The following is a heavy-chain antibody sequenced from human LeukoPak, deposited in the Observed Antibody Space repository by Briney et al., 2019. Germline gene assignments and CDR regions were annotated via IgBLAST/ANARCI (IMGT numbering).Heavy chain of an antibody. CDR2: IYYSGNT. CDR1: GGSISSYY. D-gene: IGHD2-15*01. Sequence: SETLSLTCTVSGGSISSYYWNWIRQPPGKGLKWIGYIYYSGNTNYNPSLKSRVTISIDTSKNQFSLELSSVTAADTAVYYCARETCSGGYCYLLDYWGQGTLVTVSS. V-gene: IGHV4-59*01. J-gene: IGHJ4*02. CDR3: ARETCSGGYCYLLDY.